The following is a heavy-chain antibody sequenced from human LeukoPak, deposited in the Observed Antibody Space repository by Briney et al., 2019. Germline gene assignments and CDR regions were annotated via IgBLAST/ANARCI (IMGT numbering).Heavy chain of an antibody. Sequence: PGGSLRHSCAASGFTFSSYGMHWVRQAPGKGLEWVAFIRYDGSNKYYADSVKGRFTISRDNSKNTLYLQMNSLRAEDTAVYYCAKDQVGATMYFDYWGQGTLVTVSS. CDR2: IRYDGSNK. V-gene: IGHV3-30*02. J-gene: IGHJ4*02. D-gene: IGHD1-26*01. CDR1: GFTFSSYG. CDR3: AKDQVGATMYFDY.